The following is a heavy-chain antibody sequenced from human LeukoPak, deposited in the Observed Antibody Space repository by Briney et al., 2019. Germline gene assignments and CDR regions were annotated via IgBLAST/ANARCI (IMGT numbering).Heavy chain of an antibody. J-gene: IGHJ4*02. CDR2: IKQDGSEK. D-gene: IGHD3-3*01. CDR1: GFTFSSYW. Sequence: GGSLRLSCAASGFTFSSYWMSWVRQAPGKGLEWVANIKQDGSEKYYVDSVKGRFTISRDNAKNSLYLQMNSLRAEDTALYYCAKASNYDFWSGYFDYWGQGTLVTVSS. CDR3: AKASNYDFWSGYFDY. V-gene: IGHV3-7*03.